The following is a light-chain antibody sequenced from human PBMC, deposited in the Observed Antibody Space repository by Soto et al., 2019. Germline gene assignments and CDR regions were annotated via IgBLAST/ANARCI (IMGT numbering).Light chain of an antibody. J-gene: IGKJ1*01. CDR2: GAS. V-gene: IGKV3-15*01. CDR3: QQYNNWLMWT. CDR1: QSITRN. Sequence: EIVMTQSPSTLTVSPGERATLSCRASQSITRNLAWYQQSPGQAPRLLIYGASTRATGIPASFSGSGSGTEFTLTINILQYEDFAAYYCQQYNNWLMWTFGQGTKVDIK.